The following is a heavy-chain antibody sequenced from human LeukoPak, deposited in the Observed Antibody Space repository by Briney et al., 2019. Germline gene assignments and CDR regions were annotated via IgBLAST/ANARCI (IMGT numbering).Heavy chain of an antibody. CDR3: ARGGWNGGNSGRFLVGDY. J-gene: IGHJ4*02. Sequence: GSSVKVSCKASGGTFSSYAISWVRQAPGQGLEWMGGIIPIFGTANYAQKFQGRVTITADESTSTAYMELSSLRSEDTAVYYCARGGWNGGNSGRFLVGDYWGQGPLVTVSS. D-gene: IGHD4-23*01. CDR2: IIPIFGTA. CDR1: GGTFSSYA. V-gene: IGHV1-69*01.